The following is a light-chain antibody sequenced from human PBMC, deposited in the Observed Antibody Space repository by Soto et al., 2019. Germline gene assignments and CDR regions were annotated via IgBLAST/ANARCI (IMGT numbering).Light chain of an antibody. CDR1: QSLLHFNGYKF. V-gene: IGKV2-28*01. Sequence: LVMTQSPLSLPVTPGEPASISCRSSQSLLHFNGYKFLNWYLQKPGQSPQLLIYLGSNRASGVPDRFSGSGSGTDFTLKISRVEAEDVGVYYCMQALQTPPTFGQETKLEIK. CDR2: LGS. CDR3: MQALQTPPT. J-gene: IGKJ2*01.